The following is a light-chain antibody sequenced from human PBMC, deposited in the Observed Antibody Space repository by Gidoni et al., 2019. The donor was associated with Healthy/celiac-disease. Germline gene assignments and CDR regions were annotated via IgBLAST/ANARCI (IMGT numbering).Light chain of an antibody. J-gene: IGKJ4*01. CDR2: DAS. Sequence: DIKMTQSPSSLSASVGDRVTITCQASQDISNYLNWYQQKPGKAPKLLIYDASNLETGVPSRFSGSGSGTDFTFTISSLQPEAIATYYCQQYDNLPTFGGGTKVEIK. CDR1: QDISNY. CDR3: QQYDNLPT. V-gene: IGKV1-33*01.